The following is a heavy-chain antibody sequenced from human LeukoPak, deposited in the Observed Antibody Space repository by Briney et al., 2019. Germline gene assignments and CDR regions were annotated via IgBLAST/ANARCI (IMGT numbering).Heavy chain of an antibody. D-gene: IGHD7-27*01. CDR2: ISYSGSS. Sequence: SETLSLTCTVSGDSISSYYWCWIRQPPGKGLEWIAYISYSGSSNYNPSLKSRVTISVDRSENQFSLRLSSVTAADTAVYYCARNWGSYAFDIWGQGAMVSVSS. V-gene: IGHV4-59*08. J-gene: IGHJ3*02. CDR1: GDSISSYY. CDR3: ARNWGSYAFDI.